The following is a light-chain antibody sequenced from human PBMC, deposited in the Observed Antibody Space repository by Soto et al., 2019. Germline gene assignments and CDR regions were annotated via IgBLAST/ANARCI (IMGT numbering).Light chain of an antibody. CDR2: AAS. J-gene: IGKJ4*01. CDR1: QDISSW. V-gene: IGKV1-12*01. Sequence: DIQMTQSPSSVSASVGDRVTITCRASQDISSWVAWYQQKPGKAPKLLISAASSLQSGVPRRFSGSGSGTDFTLIISSLQPEDFATYFCQQGDSFPFTFGGGTKVDLK. CDR3: QQGDSFPFT.